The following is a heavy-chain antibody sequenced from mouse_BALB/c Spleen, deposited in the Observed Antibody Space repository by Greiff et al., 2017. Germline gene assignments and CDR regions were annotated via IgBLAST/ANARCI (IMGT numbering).Heavy chain of an antibody. CDR3: VSGTTAN. V-gene: IGHV10-1*02. D-gene: IGHD1-1*01. CDR2: IRSKSNNYAT. CDR1: GFTFNTYA. J-gene: IGHJ3*01. Sequence: DVQLVESGGGLVQPKGSLKLSCAASGFTFNTYAMNWVRQAPGKGLEWVARIRSKSNNYATYYADSVKDRFTISRDDSQSMLYLQMNNLKTEDTAMYYCVSGTTANWGQGTLVTVSA.